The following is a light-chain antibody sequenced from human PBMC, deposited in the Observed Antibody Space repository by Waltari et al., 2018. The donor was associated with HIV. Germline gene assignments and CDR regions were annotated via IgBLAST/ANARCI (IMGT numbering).Light chain of an antibody. V-gene: IGLV2-8*01. CDR2: DVI. J-gene: IGLJ2*01. CDR3: SSYAGTNNFVV. Sequence: QSALTQPPSASGSPGQSVTISCTGTSGDVGGYNYVSWYQQHPGKAPKLMIYDVIKLPAGVPIRFSGSKSGNTASLTVSGLQADDEADYYCSSYAGTNNFVVFGGGTKVTVL. CDR1: SGDVGGYNY.